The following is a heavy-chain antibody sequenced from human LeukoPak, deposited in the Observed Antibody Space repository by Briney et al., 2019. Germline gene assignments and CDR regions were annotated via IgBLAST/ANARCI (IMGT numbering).Heavy chain of an antibody. D-gene: IGHD2-15*01. V-gene: IGHV4-39*01. CDR1: GGSISSSRGY. CDR3: ARHDSEGDINWFDP. J-gene: IGHJ5*02. CDR2: IYQSLYNSGST. Sequence: SQTLSPTCTVSGGSISSSRGYWGWIRQAPGKGLEWIGSIYQSLYNSGSTYYSPSLKSRVTISVDTSKYQFSLKLTSVTAADTAVYYCARHDSEGDINWFDPWGQGTLVTVSS.